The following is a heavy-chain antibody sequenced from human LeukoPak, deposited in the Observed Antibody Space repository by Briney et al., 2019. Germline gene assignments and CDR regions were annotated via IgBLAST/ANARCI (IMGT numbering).Heavy chain of an antibody. CDR1: GFTFSDYW. CDR3: TRTTTLIWWFDP. CDR2: INFDGSGT. D-gene: IGHD4-11*01. J-gene: IGHJ5*02. V-gene: IGHV3-74*01. Sequence: GGSLTLSCEASGFTFSDYWMHWVRQAPGEGLVWVARINFDGSGTSYADSVKGRFTISRDNGKNTVFLQMNSLRAEDTAVYYCTRTTTLIWWFDPWGQGTLVFVSS.